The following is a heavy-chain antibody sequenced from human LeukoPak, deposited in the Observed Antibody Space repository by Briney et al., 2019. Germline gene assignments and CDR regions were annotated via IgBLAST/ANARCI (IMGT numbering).Heavy chain of an antibody. D-gene: IGHD5-12*01. V-gene: IGHV3-23*01. J-gene: IGHJ4*02. CDR1: GFTFSNYA. CDR3: ARDAGRLPTSPTDS. CDR2: VSGSGATT. Sequence: GGSLRLSCAASGFTFSNYAMRWVRQDPGKGLAWVSTVSGSGATTYYADSVKGRFTISRDNSKNTLYLQMSSLRVDDTAVYYCARDAGRLPTSPTDSWGQGSLVTVSS.